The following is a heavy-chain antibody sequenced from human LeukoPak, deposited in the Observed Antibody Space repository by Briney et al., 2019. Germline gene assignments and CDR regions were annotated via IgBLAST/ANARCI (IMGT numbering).Heavy chain of an antibody. J-gene: IGHJ4*02. V-gene: IGHV4-34*01. CDR3: ARAEIELLWFGESKPKWFDY. Sequence: SETLSLTCTIFGESFNGYYWNWIRQPPGKGLEWIGEINHGGDTNYNPSLKSRVTISVDTSKNQFSLKLSSVTAAETAVYYCARAEIELLWFGESKPKWFDYWGQGTLVTVSS. CDR2: INHGGDT. CDR1: GESFNGYY. D-gene: IGHD3-10*01.